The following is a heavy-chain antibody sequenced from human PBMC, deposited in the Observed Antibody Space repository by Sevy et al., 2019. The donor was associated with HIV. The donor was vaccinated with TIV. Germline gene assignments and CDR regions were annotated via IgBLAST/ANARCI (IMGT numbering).Heavy chain of an antibody. D-gene: IGHD3-22*01. Sequence: SETLSLTCTVSGGSISSYYWSWIRQPPGKGLEWIGYIYYSGSTNYNPSLKSRVTISVDTSKNQFSLKLSSVTAADTAVYYCASQPQYYYDSSSYPQYYFDYWGQGTLVTVSS. V-gene: IGHV4-59*13. J-gene: IGHJ4*02. CDR2: IYYSGST. CDR1: GGSISSYY. CDR3: ASQPQYYYDSSSYPQYYFDY.